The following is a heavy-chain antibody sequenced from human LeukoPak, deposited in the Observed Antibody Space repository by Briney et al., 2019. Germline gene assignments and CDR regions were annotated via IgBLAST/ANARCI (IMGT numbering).Heavy chain of an antibody. V-gene: IGHV1-69*05. CDR1: GGTFSSYA. CDR2: IIPIFGTA. Sequence: SVKVSCKASGGTFSSYAISWVRQAPGQGLEWMGGIIPIFGTANYAQKFQGRVTITTDESTSTAYMELSSLRSEDTAVYYCARGIVVVPAATNAFDIWGQGTMVTVSS. CDR3: ARGIVVVPAATNAFDI. D-gene: IGHD2-2*01. J-gene: IGHJ3*02.